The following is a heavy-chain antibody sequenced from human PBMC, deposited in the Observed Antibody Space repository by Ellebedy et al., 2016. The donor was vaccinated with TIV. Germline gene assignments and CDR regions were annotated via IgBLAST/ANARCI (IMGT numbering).Heavy chain of an antibody. CDR2: ISGSGGST. Sequence: GRSLRLSXAASGFTFSSYAMSWVRQAPGKGLEWVSAISGSGGSTYYADSVKGRFTISRDNSKNTLYLQMNSLRAEDTAVYYCARGGIVVVTAPYWYFDLWGRGTLVTVSS. CDR3: ARGGIVVVTAPYWYFDL. J-gene: IGHJ2*01. V-gene: IGHV3-23*01. D-gene: IGHD2-21*02. CDR1: GFTFSSYA.